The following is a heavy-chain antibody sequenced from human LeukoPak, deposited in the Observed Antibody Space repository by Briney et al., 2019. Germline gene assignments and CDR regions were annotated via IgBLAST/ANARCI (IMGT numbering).Heavy chain of an antibody. Sequence: PSETLSLTCAVYGGSFSGYYWSWIRQPPGKGLEWIGEINHSGSTNYNPSLKSRATISVDTSKNQFSLKLSSVTAADTAVYYCSRTIVIGSPFFDYWGQGILVTVSS. CDR3: SRTIVIGSPFFDY. CDR2: INHSGST. J-gene: IGHJ4*02. D-gene: IGHD2-21*01. CDR1: GGSFSGYY. V-gene: IGHV4-34*01.